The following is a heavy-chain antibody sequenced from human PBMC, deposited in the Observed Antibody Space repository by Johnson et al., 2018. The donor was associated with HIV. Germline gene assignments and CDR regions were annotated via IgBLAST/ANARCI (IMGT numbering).Heavy chain of an antibody. J-gene: IGHJ3*02. D-gene: IGHD6-6*01. V-gene: IGHV3-53*01. CDR2: IYSGGSR. Sequence: VQLVESGGGLIQPGGSLRLSCAASGFTVNSNYMSWVRQAPGQGLEWVSVIYSGGSRHYRDSVKGRFTVSRDSSRNTVYLQMNSLRAEDTAVYYCARVGQKLVPVPRGAFDIWGQGTMVTVSS. CDR3: ARVGQKLVPVPRGAFDI. CDR1: GFTVNSNY.